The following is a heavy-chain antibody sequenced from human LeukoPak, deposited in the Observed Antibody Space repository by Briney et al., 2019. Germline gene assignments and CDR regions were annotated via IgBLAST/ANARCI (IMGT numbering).Heavy chain of an antibody. CDR2: IYHNGNT. CDR1: GGSISSGGYS. D-gene: IGHD5-18*01. Sequence: SETLSLTCAVSGGSISSGGYSWSWIRQPPGKGLEWIGYIYHNGNTYYSPSLKSRVTISVDRSKNQLSLKLGSVTAADAAMYYCASGGYSYGFDYWGQGTLVTVSS. CDR3: ASGGYSYGFDY. V-gene: IGHV4-30-2*01. J-gene: IGHJ4*02.